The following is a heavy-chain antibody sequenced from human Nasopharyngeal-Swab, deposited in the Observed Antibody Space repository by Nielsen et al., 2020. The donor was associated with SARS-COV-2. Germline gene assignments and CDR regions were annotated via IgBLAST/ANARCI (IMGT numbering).Heavy chain of an antibody. CDR1: GGSFSGYY. J-gene: IGHJ6*02. D-gene: IGHD3-10*01. V-gene: IGHV4-34*01. CDR3: ARGPVDVLLWFGELFHSHGMDV. CDR2: INHSGST. Sequence: SQTLSLTCAVYGGSFSGYYWSWIRQPPGQGLEWIGEINHSGSTNYNPSLKSRVTISVDPSKNQFSLKLSSVTAADTAVYYCARGPVDVLLWFGELFHSHGMDVWGQGTTVTVSS.